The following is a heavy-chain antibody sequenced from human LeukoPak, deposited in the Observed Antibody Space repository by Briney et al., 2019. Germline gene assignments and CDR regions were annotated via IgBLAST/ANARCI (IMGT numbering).Heavy chain of an antibody. J-gene: IGHJ4*02. V-gene: IGHV4-39*07. Sequence: PSETLSLTCTVSGGSISSSSYYWGWIRQPPGKGLEWIGSIYYSGSTYYNPSLKSRVTISVDTSKNQFSLKLSSVTAADTAVYYCARVIGVVRADYHFDYWGQGTLVAVSS. CDR2: IYYSGST. CDR1: GGSISSSSYY. CDR3: ARVIGVVRADYHFDY. D-gene: IGHD3-10*01.